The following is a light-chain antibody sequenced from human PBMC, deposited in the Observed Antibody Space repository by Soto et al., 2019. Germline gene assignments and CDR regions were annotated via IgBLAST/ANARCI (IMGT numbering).Light chain of an antibody. CDR3: QQSYNMPIT. CDR1: QSISTY. Sequence: DIQMTQSPSSLSASVGDRVTVTCRASQSISTYLNWYQQKPGTAPKLLIYAASSLQGGVPSRFSGSGSGTDFTFTISSLQPEDFAIYYCQQSYNMPITFGQGTRLEIK. J-gene: IGKJ5*01. V-gene: IGKV1-39*01. CDR2: AAS.